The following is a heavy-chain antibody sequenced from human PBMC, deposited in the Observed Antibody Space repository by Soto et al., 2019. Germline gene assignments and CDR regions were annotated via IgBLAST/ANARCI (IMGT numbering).Heavy chain of an antibody. CDR2: ISYDGSNK. D-gene: IGHD3-22*01. V-gene: IGHV3-30*18. J-gene: IGHJ5*02. Sequence: GGSLRLSCAASGFTFSSYGMHWVRQAPGKGLEWVAVISYDGSNKYYADSVKGRFAISRDNSKNTLYLQMNSLRAEDTAVYYCAKVRVGCSYYYDSSGYYYDWSDPWGQGTLVTVSS. CDR1: GFTFSSYG. CDR3: AKVRVGCSYYYDSSGYYYDWSDP.